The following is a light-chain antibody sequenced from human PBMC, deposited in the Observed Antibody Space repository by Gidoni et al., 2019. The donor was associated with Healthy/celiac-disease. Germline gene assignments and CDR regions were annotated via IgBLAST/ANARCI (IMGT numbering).Light chain of an antibody. CDR1: SSDVGGYNY. Sequence: QSALTQPASVSGSPGQSRTISCTGPSSDVGGYNYVSWYQQHPGKAPKLMIYDVSNRPSGVSNRFSGSKSGNTASLTISGLQAEDEADYYCTSYTSTSTLFGGGTKLTVL. CDR3: TSYTSTSTL. V-gene: IGLV2-14*03. J-gene: IGLJ2*01. CDR2: DVS.